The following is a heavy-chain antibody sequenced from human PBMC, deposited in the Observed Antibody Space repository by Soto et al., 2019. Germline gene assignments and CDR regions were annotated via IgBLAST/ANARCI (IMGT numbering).Heavy chain of an antibody. J-gene: IGHJ4*02. CDR1: GYTFTSFY. CDR3: ARNLASVDV. V-gene: IGHV1-46*01. Sequence: QVQLVQSGAEVKEPGASVKVSCKASGYTFTSFYIHWVRQAPGQGLEWMAIINPTGGSTNYAQRFRGRVTLTMDTSTSTVYMELSGLRSEDTAVYYCARNLASVDVWGQGTLVTVSS. CDR2: INPTGGST.